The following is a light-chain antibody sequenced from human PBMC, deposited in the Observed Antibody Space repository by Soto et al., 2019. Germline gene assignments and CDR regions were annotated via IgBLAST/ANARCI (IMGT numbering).Light chain of an antibody. V-gene: IGKV1-39*01. Sequence: DIQMTPSPSSLSASVGDRVTITCRASQSISSYLNWYQQKPGKAPKLLIYAASSLQSGVPSRFSGSGSGTDFTLTISSLQPADFATYYCQQRYSTPYTFGQGTKLEIK. CDR2: AAS. CDR1: QSISSY. CDR3: QQRYSTPYT. J-gene: IGKJ2*01.